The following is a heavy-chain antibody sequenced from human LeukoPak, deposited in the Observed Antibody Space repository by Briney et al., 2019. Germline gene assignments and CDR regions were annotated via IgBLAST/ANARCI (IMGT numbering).Heavy chain of an antibody. V-gene: IGHV3-11*01. Sequence: GGSLRLSCAASGFTFSDYYMSWIRQAPGKGLEWVSYISSSGSTIYYADSVKGRFTISRDNAKNSLYLQMYSLRAEDTAVYYCAKDGGRAAAGRPPADYWGQGTLVTVSS. CDR1: GFTFSDYY. CDR3: AKDGGRAAAGRPPADY. CDR2: ISSSGSTI. D-gene: IGHD6-13*01. J-gene: IGHJ4*02.